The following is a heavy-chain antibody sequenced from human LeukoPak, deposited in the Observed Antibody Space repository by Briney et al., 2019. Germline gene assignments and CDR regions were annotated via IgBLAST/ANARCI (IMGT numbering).Heavy chain of an antibody. CDR1: GGTFSSYA. CDR2: IIPIFGTA. CDR3: ARDRRAARGVFDY. J-gene: IGHJ4*02. Sequence: ASVKVSCKASGGTFSSYAISWVRQAPGQGLEWMGGIIPIFGTANYAQKFQGRVTITADESTSTAYMELSSLRSEDTAVYYCARDRRAARGVFDYWGQGTLVTVSS. V-gene: IGHV1-69*13. D-gene: IGHD3-10*01.